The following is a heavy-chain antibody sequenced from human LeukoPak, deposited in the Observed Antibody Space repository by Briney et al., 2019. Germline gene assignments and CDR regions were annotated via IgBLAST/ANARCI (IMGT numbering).Heavy chain of an antibody. Sequence: ASVKVSCKASGYTFTGYYLHWVRQAPGQGFEWMGWINPNSDDTYYAQKFQGRVTMTRDTSINTASMELTSLRSDDTAVYFCARVGSGSGSYHAFDIWGQGTMVIVSS. D-gene: IGHD1-26*01. CDR2: INPNSDDT. CDR1: GYTFTGYY. CDR3: ARVGSGSGSYHAFDI. J-gene: IGHJ3*02. V-gene: IGHV1-2*02.